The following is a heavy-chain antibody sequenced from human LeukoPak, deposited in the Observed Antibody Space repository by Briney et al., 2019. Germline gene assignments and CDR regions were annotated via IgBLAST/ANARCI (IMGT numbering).Heavy chain of an antibody. J-gene: IGHJ4*02. CDR3: ARGQSSGWYTNLYYFDY. CDR2: IIPIFGTA. V-gene: IGHV1-69*05. CDR1: GGTFSSYA. D-gene: IGHD6-19*01. Sequence: ASVKVSCKASGGTFSSYAISWVRQAPGQGLEWMGGIIPIFGTANYAQKFQGRVTITRNTSISTAYMELSSLRSEDTAVYYCARGQSSGWYTNLYYFDYWGQGILVTVSS.